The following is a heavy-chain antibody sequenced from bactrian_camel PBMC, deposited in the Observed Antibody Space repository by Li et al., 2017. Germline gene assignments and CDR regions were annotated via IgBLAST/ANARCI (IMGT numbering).Heavy chain of an antibody. D-gene: IGHD2*01. CDR1: AYESMTC. CDR3: AATPSYYNTGGWEEKYQYTD. CDR2: IYTTDYT. V-gene: IGHV3S53*01. J-gene: IGHJ4*01. Sequence: VQLVESGGGSVQAGGSLTLSCVASAYESMTCLAWFRQIPGKEREGVAAIYTTDYTYYADSVKGRFTISRDNAKNTAYLELTALKPEDTAVYYCAATPSYYNTGGWEEKYQYTDWGQGTQVTVS.